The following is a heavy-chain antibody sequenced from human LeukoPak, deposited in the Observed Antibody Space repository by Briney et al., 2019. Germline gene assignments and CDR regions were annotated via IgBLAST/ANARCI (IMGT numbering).Heavy chain of an antibody. J-gene: IGHJ4*02. CDR1: GYIFTGYY. D-gene: IGHD6-13*01. Sequence: ASVKVSCKASGYIFTGYYMHWVRQAPGQGLEWMGWINPNSGGTNYAHKFQGRVTMTRDTSISTAYMELSRLRSDDTAVYYCARDLPPQLVRPFDYWGQGTLVTVSS. CDR2: INPNSGGT. CDR3: ARDLPPQLVRPFDY. V-gene: IGHV1-2*07.